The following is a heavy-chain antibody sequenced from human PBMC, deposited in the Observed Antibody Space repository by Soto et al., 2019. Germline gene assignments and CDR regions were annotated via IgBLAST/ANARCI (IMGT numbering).Heavy chain of an antibody. CDR1: GYTFTSYA. V-gene: IGHV1-3*01. D-gene: IGHD3-22*01. CDR2: IKAGNGNT. J-gene: IGHJ4*02. Sequence: QVQLVQDGAEVKKPGASVKVSCKASGYTFTSYAMHWVRQAPVQRLEWMGRIKAGNGNTKYSHQYQGRVTITRDTSATTSYIGLISLRSEDTAVYYCARVPQLSYVSDYYGPAFGYWGQGTLVTVSS. CDR3: ARVPQLSYVSDYYGPAFGY.